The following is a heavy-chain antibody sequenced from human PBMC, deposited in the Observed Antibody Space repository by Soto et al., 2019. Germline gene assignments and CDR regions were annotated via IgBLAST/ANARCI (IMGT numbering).Heavy chain of an antibody. V-gene: IGHV1-69*13. CDR2: IIPIFGTA. CDR1: GGTFSSYA. Sequence: GASVKVSCKASGGTFSSYAISWVRQAPGQGLEWMGGIIPIFGTANYAQKFQGRVTITADESTSTAYMELSSLRSDDTAVYYCARVGQANYDSSGYGVFDYWGQGTLVTVSS. CDR3: ARVGQANYDSSGYGVFDY. D-gene: IGHD3-22*01. J-gene: IGHJ4*02.